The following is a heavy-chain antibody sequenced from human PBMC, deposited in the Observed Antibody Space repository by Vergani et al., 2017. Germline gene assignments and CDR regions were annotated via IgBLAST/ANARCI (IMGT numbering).Heavy chain of an antibody. D-gene: IGHD6-13*01. CDR2: INHSGST. CDR1: GGSFSGYY. CDR3: ARGTCGSSWYLQPGTCGGYNWFDP. J-gene: IGHJ5*02. V-gene: IGHV4-34*01. Sequence: QVQLQESGPGLVKPSGTLSLTCAVYGGSFSGYYWSWIRQPPGKGLEWIGEINHSGSTNSNPSLKSRVTISVDTSKNQFSLRLSSVTAADTAVYYCARGTCGSSWYLQPGTCGGYNWFDPWGQGTLVTVSS.